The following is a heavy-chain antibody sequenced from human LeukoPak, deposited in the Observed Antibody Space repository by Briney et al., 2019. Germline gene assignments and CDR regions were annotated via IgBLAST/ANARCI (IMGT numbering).Heavy chain of an antibody. CDR2: IKHSGTT. V-gene: IGHV4-34*01. CDR1: GGSFSDYY. Sequence: SETLSLTCAVYGGSFSDYYWTWIRQPPGKGLEWIGEIKHSGTTNYSPSLKSRVTISVDTSKNQISLKLSSMTAADTAVYYCARGRLGGVVFEGYYYYMDVWGKGNTVTVSS. D-gene: IGHD3-3*01. CDR3: ARGRLGGVVFEGYYYYMDV. J-gene: IGHJ6*03.